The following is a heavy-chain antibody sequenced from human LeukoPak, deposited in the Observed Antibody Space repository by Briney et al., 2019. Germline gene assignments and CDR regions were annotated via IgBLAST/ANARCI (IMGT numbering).Heavy chain of an antibody. CDR1: GGSFSGYY. CDR3: AKQVAAPGPIDY. D-gene: IGHD5-12*01. V-gene: IGHV3-23*01. CDR2: LIDSGTST. J-gene: IGHJ4*02. Sequence: HPSETLSLTCAVYGGSFSGYYWSWVRQAPGKGLEWLSALIDSGTSTFYADSVKGRFTISRDNSRNTLYLQMDSLRAEDTAVYYCAKQVAAPGPIDYWGQGTLVTVSS.